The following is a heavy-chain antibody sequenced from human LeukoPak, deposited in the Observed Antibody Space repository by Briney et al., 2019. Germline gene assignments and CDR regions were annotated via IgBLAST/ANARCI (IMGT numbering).Heavy chain of an antibody. CDR2: IVVGSGNT. CDR3: AAFPIVVVVAAKGDAFDI. D-gene: IGHD2-15*01. V-gene: IGHV1-58*02. J-gene: IGHJ3*02. Sequence: ASVKVSCKASGFTFTSSAMQWVRQARGQRLEWIGWIVVGSGNTNYAQKFQERVTITRDMSTSTAYMELSSLRSEDTAVYYCAAFPIVVVVAAKGDAFDIWGQGTMVTVSS. CDR1: GFTFTSSA.